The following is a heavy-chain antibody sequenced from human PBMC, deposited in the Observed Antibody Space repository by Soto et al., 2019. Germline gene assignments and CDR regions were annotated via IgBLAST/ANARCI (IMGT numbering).Heavy chain of an antibody. CDR1: GYTFTSYG. V-gene: IGHV1-18*01. CDR2: ISPYNGDT. D-gene: IGHD6-6*01. Sequence: QVQLVQSGTELKKPGASVMVSCKTSGYTFTSYGISWVRQAPGQGPEWMGLISPYNGDTIYARKFQGRVIVTADTATRTVYLELRSLRSDDTAVYYCGKEEATSIALESWGQGTLVTVSS. CDR3: GKEEATSIALES. J-gene: IGHJ4*02.